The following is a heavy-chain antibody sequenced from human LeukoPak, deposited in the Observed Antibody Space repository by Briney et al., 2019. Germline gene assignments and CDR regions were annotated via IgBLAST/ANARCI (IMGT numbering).Heavy chain of an antibody. Sequence: PSETLCLTCTVSGGSISSGGYYWSWIRQHPVKGLEWIGNIYDSGSTYYNPSLKSRVTISVDTSKNQFSLKLSSVTAADTAVYYCARDRGDVGTAMVTPPYYYGMDVWGQGTTVTVSS. J-gene: IGHJ6*02. V-gene: IGHV4-31*03. CDR3: ARDRGDVGTAMVTPPYYYGMDV. D-gene: IGHD5-18*01. CDR2: IYDSGST. CDR1: GGSISSGGYY.